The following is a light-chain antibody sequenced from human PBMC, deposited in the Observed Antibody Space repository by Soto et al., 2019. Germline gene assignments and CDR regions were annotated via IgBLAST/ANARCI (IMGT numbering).Light chain of an antibody. CDR1: QGIDRW. J-gene: IGKJ4*01. Sequence: DIQMTQSPSSLSASVVDRVTITCRASQGIDRWLAWYQQKPGEAPKVLIYAASSLRSGVPSRFSGSGYGTDFSLTISSLQPEDLATYYCKQSKSFPLTCGGGTKVDIK. CDR3: KQSKSFPLT. V-gene: IGKV1-12*01. CDR2: AAS.